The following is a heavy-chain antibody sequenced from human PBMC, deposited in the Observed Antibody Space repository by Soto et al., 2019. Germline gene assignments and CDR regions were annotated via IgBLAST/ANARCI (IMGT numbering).Heavy chain of an antibody. CDR3: ARAVWGSTPEFDN. Sequence: ASVKVSCKASGFNFAGYFLHRGRQAPGQGLEWMGWINPNSGATKDAQKFQGRVTMTWDTSISSAYIELVSLRFDDAAVYYCARAVWGSTPEFDNCGQGTRVTVSS. D-gene: IGHD3-16*01. CDR2: INPNSGAT. J-gene: IGHJ4*02. V-gene: IGHV1-2*02. CDR1: GFNFAGYF.